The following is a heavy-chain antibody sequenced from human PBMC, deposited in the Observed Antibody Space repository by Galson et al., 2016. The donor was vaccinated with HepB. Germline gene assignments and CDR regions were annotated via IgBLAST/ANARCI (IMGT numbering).Heavy chain of an antibody. D-gene: IGHD3-3*01. V-gene: IGHV1-46*01. CDR2: INPSGGGT. J-gene: IGHJ5*02. CDR3: ARDPVYYGFWSGYYPFNWFDP. Sequence: SVKVSCKASGYTFTSYYIHWVRQAPGQGLEWMGIINPSGGGTSYAQRFQGRVTMTRDTSTSTVYMGLSSLRSEDTAVYYCARDPVYYGFWSGYYPFNWFDPWGQETLVPVSS. CDR1: GYTFTSYY.